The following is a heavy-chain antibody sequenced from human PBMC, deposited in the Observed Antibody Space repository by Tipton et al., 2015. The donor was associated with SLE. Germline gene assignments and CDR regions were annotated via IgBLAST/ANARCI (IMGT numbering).Heavy chain of an antibody. CDR1: GFTFSSYS. D-gene: IGHD1-26*01. CDR3: VRRNLGGDY. Sequence: GSLRLSCAASGFTFSSYSMAWIRQAPGSGLEWVANIKKDGSEDFYADSVKGRFTISRDNAKNSLYLQMNSLRVEDTAIYFCVRRNLGGDYWGQGTLVTVSS. CDR2: IKKDGSED. J-gene: IGHJ4*02. V-gene: IGHV3-7*03.